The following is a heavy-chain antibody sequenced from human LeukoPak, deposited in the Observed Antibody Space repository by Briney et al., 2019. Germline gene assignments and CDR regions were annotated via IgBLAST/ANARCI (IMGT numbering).Heavy chain of an antibody. D-gene: IGHD2-15*01. J-gene: IGHJ4*02. V-gene: IGHV3-74*01. CDR2: INSDGRST. Sequence: PGGSLRLSCVASGFTFSRYWMHWVRQAPGKGLVWVSRINSDGRSTNYADSVKGRFSISRDNAENTLYLQMNSLRVEDTAVYYCARDLCSGGSCYLDYWGQGTLVTVSS. CDR1: GFTFSRYW. CDR3: ARDLCSGGSCYLDY.